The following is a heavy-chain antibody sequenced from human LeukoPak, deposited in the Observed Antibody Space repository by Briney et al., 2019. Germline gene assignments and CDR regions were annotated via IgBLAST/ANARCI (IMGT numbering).Heavy chain of an antibody. CDR2: IYHSGST. J-gene: IGHJ1*01. Sequence: SQTLSLTCAVSGGSISSGGYSWSWIRQPPGKGLEWIGYIYHSGSTYYNPPLKSRVTISVDTSKNQFSLKLSSVTAADTAVYYCAGLAGGSYYYDSRRRYFQHWGQGTLVTVSS. D-gene: IGHD3-22*01. V-gene: IGHV4-30-2*01. CDR3: AGLAGGSYYYDSRRRYFQH. CDR1: GGSISSGGYS.